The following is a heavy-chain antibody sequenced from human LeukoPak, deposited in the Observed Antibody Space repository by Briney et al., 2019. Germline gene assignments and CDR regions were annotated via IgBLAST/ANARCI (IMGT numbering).Heavy chain of an antibody. CDR2: SSYSGTT. Sequence: SETLSLTCTVSGGSIRTYYWSWIRQPLGKGLEWIGYSSYSGTTNYNPSLKSRVTISVDTSKNQFSLKLSSVTAADTAVYYCARHNCGGDCYSGWLDPWGQGTLVTVSS. CDR3: ARHNCGGDCYSGWLDP. V-gene: IGHV4-59*08. CDR1: GGSIRTYY. J-gene: IGHJ5*02. D-gene: IGHD2-21*02.